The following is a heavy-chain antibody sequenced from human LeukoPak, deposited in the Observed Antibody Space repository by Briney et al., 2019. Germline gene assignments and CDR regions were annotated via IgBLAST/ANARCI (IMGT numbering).Heavy chain of an antibody. Sequence: ASVKVSCKASVYTFNDYYMHWVRHAPGQGLEWMGCIHPNSGDTSYAQKFRGRVTITRDTSVNTVHVELSSRRSDDTAVFYCTRGRDRSDTTPPLVYWGQKTLVTVSS. CDR1: VYTFNDYY. V-gene: IGHV1-2*02. CDR2: IHPNSGDT. J-gene: IGHJ4*02. CDR3: TRGRDRSDTTPPLVY. D-gene: IGHD3-22*01.